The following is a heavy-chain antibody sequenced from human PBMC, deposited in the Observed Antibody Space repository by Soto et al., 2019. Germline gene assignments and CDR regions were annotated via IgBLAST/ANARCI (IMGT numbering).Heavy chain of an antibody. J-gene: IGHJ3*02. Sequence: GGSLRLSCAASGFTFSNFAMTWVRQAPGKGLEWVSTISGGGYRTYYADSVKGRFTISRDYSKNTLYLQMNSLRVEDTAVYYCAKDSRYSDHVRAFGIWGLGTMVTVSS. V-gene: IGHV3-23*01. CDR1: GFTFSNFA. CDR2: ISGGGYRT. CDR3: AKDSRYSDHVRAFGI. D-gene: IGHD1-26*01.